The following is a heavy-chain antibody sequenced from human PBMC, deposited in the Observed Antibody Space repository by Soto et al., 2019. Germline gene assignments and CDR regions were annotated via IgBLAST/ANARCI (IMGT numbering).Heavy chain of an antibody. CDR1: GGTFSGYA. CDR2: IIPIFGTA. Sequence: SVKVSRKASGGTFSGYAISWVRQAPGQGLEWMGGIIPIFGTANYAQKFQGRVTITADESTSTAYMELSSLRSEDTAVYYCARDLGWYQSPYYYYYGMDVWGQGTTVSVSS. D-gene: IGHD6-19*01. J-gene: IGHJ6*02. V-gene: IGHV1-69*13. CDR3: ARDLGWYQSPYYYYYGMDV.